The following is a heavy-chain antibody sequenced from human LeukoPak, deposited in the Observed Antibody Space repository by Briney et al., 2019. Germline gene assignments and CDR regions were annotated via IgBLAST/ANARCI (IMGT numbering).Heavy chain of an antibody. D-gene: IGHD3-10*01. V-gene: IGHV4-59*12. J-gene: IGHJ5*02. CDR3: ARSPHIWFAERGWFDP. CDR2: IYYSGST. Sequence: LRLSCAASGFTFSSYSMNWIRQPPGKGLEWIGSIYYSGSTSYNPSLKSRVTMTVDTSKSQFSLKLSSVTAADTAVYFCARSPHIWFAERGWFDPWGQGTLVTVSS. CDR1: GFTFSSYS.